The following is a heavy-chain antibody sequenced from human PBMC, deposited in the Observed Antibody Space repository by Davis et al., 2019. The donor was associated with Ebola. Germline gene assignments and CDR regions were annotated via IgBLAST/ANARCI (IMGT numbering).Heavy chain of an antibody. V-gene: IGHV4-59*11. D-gene: IGHD2-21*01. CDR1: DASISGHY. J-gene: IGHJ4*02. Sequence: PSETLSLTCTVSDASISGHYWNWFRQPPGKGLEWIGIIYDSGRTNYNPSLKSRVTISADTSKNQFSLKLRSVTAADTAVYYCARFGDGAYWGQGTLVTVSS. CDR3: ARFGDGAY. CDR2: IYDSGRT.